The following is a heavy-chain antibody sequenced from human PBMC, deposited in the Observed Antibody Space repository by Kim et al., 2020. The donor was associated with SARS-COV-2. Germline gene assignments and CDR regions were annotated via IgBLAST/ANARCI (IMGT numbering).Heavy chain of an antibody. CDR1: GGSISSYY. CDR3: ARGGHDYVWGSYRYTVWFDY. V-gene: IGHV4-59*01. D-gene: IGHD3-16*02. J-gene: IGHJ4*02. CDR2: IYYSGST. Sequence: SETLSLTCTVSGGSISSYYWSWIRQPPGKGLEWIGYIYYSGSTNYNPSLKSRVTISVDTSKNQFSLKLSSVTAADTAVYYCARGGHDYVWGSYRYTVWFDYWGQGTLVTVSS.